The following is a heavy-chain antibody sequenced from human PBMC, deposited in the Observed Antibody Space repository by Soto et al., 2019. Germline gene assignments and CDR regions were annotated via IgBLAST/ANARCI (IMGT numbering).Heavy chain of an antibody. CDR1: GFTVSSNY. J-gene: IGHJ5*02. Sequence: RRLSCAASGFTVSSNYMSWVRQAPGKGLEWVSVIYSGGSTYYADSVKGRFTISRDNSKNTLYLQMNSLRAEDTAVYYCARKDCTNGVCFGFDPWGQGTLVTVSS. CDR2: IYSGGST. CDR3: ARKDCTNGVCFGFDP. D-gene: IGHD2-8*01. V-gene: IGHV3-53*01.